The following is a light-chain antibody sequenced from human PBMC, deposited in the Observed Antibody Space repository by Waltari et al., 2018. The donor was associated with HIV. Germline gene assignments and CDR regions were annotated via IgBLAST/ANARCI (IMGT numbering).Light chain of an antibody. Sequence: SYVLTQPPSVSVAPGQTARITCGGDNIGSQSVHWYQQKPGQAPLLVVFDDGDRPSGIPERFSGSNAGNTATLTIGRVEAGDEADYYCQLWDTTRDHPVFGGGTKLTVL. CDR3: QLWDTTRDHPV. J-gene: IGLJ3*02. CDR2: DDG. V-gene: IGLV3-21*02. CDR1: NIGSQS.